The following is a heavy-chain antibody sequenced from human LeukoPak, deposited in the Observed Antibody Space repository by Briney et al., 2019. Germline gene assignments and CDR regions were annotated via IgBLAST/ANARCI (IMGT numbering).Heavy chain of an antibody. CDR2: INHSGST. CDR1: GGSFSGYY. J-gene: IGHJ4*02. V-gene: IGHV4-34*01. Sequence: PSETLSLTCAVYGGSFSGYYWSWIRQPPGKGLEWIGEINHSGSTNYNPSLKSRVTISVDTSKNQFSLKLSSVTAADTAVYYCARAFITGTTGRWGQGTLVTVSS. CDR3: ARAFITGTTGR. D-gene: IGHD1-20*01.